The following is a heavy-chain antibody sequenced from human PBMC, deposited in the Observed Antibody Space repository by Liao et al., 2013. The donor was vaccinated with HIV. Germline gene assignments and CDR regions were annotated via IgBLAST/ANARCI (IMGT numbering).Heavy chain of an antibody. V-gene: IGHV4-34*01. D-gene: IGHD2/OR15-2a*01. CDR1: GGSLSGYY. J-gene: IGHJ4*02. Sequence: QVQLQQWGAGLLKPSETLSLTCAVYGGSLSGYYWSWIRQSPGKGLEWIGEINHSGSSNFNPSLKSRAFISVDTSKNQFSLRLRSVTAADTALYYCARRILRSSFDSWGQGTLVSVSS. CDR2: INHSGSS. CDR3: ARRILRSSFDS.